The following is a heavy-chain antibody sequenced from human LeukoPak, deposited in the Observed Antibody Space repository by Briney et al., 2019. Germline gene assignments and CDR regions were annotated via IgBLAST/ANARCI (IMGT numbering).Heavy chain of an antibody. CDR2: IIPILGIA. J-gene: IGHJ3*02. Sequence: GASVKVSCKASGGTFSSYAISWVRQAPGQGLEWMGRIIPILGIANYAQKFQGRVTITADKSTSTAYMELSSVTAADTAVYYCARGTTLKPDAFDIWGQGTMVTVSS. D-gene: IGHD1-1*01. V-gene: IGHV1-69*04. CDR3: ARGTTLKPDAFDI. CDR1: GGTFSSYA.